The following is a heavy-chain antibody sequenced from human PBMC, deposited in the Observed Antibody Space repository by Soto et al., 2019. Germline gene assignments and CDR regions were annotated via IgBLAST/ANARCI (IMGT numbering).Heavy chain of an antibody. CDR1: GFTFSSYA. Sequence: PGGSLRLSCAASGFTFSSYAMTWVRQAPGKGLEWVSTISGSAGSTTYHAASVRGRFTMSRDNSKNTLSLQMNSLRPEDTAVYYCAKVIRPENTLYGMDVWGRGTTVTVSS. D-gene: IGHD3-3*01. J-gene: IGHJ6*02. V-gene: IGHV3-23*01. CDR2: ISGSAGSTT. CDR3: AKVIRPENTLYGMDV.